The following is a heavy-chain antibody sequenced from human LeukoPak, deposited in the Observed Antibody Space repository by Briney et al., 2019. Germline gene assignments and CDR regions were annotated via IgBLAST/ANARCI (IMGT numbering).Heavy chain of an antibody. D-gene: IGHD3-10*01. J-gene: IGHJ5*02. CDR3: ARDGVRGLTFNWFDP. V-gene: IGHV4-4*07. CDR1: GGSISSYY. Sequence: PSETLSLTCIVSGGSISSYYWSWIRQPAGKELEWIGRIYTSGSTNYNPSLKSRVTMSVDTSKNKFSLKLSSVTAADTAVYYCARDGVRGLTFNWFDPWGQGTLVTVSS. CDR2: IYTSGST.